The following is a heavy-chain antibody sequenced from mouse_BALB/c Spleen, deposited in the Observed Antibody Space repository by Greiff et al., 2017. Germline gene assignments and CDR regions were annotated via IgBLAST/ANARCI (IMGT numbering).Heavy chain of an antibody. CDR3: ARGGDYDYDEYYAMDY. V-gene: IGHV5-4*02. CDR2: ISDGGSYT. D-gene: IGHD2-4*01. CDR1: GFTFSDYY. Sequence: EVHLVESGGGLVKPGGSLKLSCAASGFTFSDYYMYWVRQTPEKRLEWVATISDGGSYTYYPDSVKGRFTISRDNAKNNLYLQMSSLKSEDTAMYYCARGGDYDYDEYYAMDYWGQGTSVTVSS. J-gene: IGHJ4*01.